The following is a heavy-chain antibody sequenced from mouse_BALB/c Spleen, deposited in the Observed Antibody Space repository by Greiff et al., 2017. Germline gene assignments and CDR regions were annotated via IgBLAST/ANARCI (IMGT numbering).Heavy chain of an antibody. CDR1: GFSLSTSGMG. CDR2: IYWDDDK. Sequence: QVTLKVSGPGILQPSQTLSLTCSFSGFSLSTSGMGVSWIRQPSGKGLEWLAHIYWDDDKRYNPSLKSRLTISKDTSRNQVFLKITSVDTADTATYYCARRGQLGLRYYAMDYWGQGTSVTVSS. V-gene: IGHV8-12*01. D-gene: IGHD3-2*01. J-gene: IGHJ4*01. CDR3: ARRGQLGLRYYAMDY.